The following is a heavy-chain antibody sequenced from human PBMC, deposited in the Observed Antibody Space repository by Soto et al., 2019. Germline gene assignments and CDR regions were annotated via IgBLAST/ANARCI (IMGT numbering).Heavy chain of an antibody. Sequence: GGSLGLSCATSGFTFSNYAMTWVRQAPGEGLEWVSTISGGTTYYADSVKGRFSISRDDSKSIAYLQMNNLKTDDTAVYYCSRLPPERYSAYDFPMDVWGQGTTVTVSS. V-gene: IGHV3-23*01. CDR2: ISGGTT. CDR1: GFTFSNYA. D-gene: IGHD5-12*01. J-gene: IGHJ6*02. CDR3: SRLPPERYSAYDFPMDV.